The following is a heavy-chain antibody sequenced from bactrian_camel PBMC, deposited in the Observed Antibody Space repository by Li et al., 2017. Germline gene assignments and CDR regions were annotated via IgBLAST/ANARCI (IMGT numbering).Heavy chain of an antibody. CDR2: IYDDGTDK. V-gene: IGHV3S7*01. CDR3: ALGAWTY. Sequence: HVQLVESGGGLVQPGGSLRLSCAASGFTFSSYGMSWVRQAPGKGLEWVSTIYDDGTDKLYADSVKGRFTISGDNAKNTLYLQMNSLKTEDTAVYYCALGAWTYWGQGTQVTVS. CDR1: GFTFSSYG. J-gene: IGHJ4*01.